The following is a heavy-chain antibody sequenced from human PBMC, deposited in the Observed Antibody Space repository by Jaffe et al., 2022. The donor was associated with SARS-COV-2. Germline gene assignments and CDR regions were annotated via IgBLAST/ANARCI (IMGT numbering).Heavy chain of an antibody. Sequence: QVQLVQSGAEVKKPGSSVKVSCKASGGTFSRYVISWVRQAPGQGLEWMGGIIPISGTPRYAQRFQGRVTITADESTSTGYMELTSLRSEDTAVYFCARGGVSGSHLGWSDPWGQGTLVTVSS. V-gene: IGHV1-69*01. D-gene: IGHD1-26*01. J-gene: IGHJ5*02. CDR1: GGTFSRYV. CDR3: ARGGVSGSHLGWSDP. CDR2: IIPISGTP.